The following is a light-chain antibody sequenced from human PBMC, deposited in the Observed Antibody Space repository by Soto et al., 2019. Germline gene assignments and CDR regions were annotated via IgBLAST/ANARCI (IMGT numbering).Light chain of an antibody. CDR1: QSVSSSY. V-gene: IGKV3-20*01. J-gene: IGKJ4*01. CDR3: QQYGSSPLT. Sequence: ETVLTQSPGTLSLSPVERATLSCRASQSVSSSYLAWYQQKPGQAPRLLIYDASNRATGIPDRFSGSGSGTDFTLTISRLEPEDFAVYYCQQYGSSPLTFGGGTKVDIK. CDR2: DAS.